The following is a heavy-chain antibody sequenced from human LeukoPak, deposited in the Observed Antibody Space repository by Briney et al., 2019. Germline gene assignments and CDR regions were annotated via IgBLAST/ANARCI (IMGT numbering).Heavy chain of an antibody. CDR3: ARGPGPHVVEQPVKYFDY. Sequence: PSETLSLTCAVYGGSFSGYYWSWIRQPPGKGLEWIGEINHSGSTNYNPSLKSRVTISVDTSKNQFSLKLSSVTAADTAVYYCARGPGPHVVEQPVKYFDYWGQGTLVTVSS. D-gene: IGHD6-6*01. CDR2: INHSGST. V-gene: IGHV4-34*01. CDR1: GGSFSGYY. J-gene: IGHJ4*02.